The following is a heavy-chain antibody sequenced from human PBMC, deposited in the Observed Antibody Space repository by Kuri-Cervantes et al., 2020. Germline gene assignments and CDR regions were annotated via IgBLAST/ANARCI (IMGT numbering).Heavy chain of an antibody. Sequence: GESLKISCAASGFTVSSNYMSWVRQAPGKGLEWVSVIYSGGSTYYADPVKGRFTISRDNSKNTLYLQMNSLRAEDTAVYYCARGGWGSSSWYRGDWFDPWGQGTLVTVSS. CDR2: IYSGGST. CDR3: ARGGWGSSSWYRGDWFDP. D-gene: IGHD6-13*01. CDR1: GFTVSSNY. V-gene: IGHV3-66*02. J-gene: IGHJ5*02.